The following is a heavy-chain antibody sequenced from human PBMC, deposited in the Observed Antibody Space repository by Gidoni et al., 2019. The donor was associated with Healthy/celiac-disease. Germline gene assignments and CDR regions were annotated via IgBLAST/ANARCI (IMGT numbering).Heavy chain of an antibody. CDR1: GFTFGAYA. CDR3: TRAFWIQLWFFDY. CDR2: IRSKAYGGTT. J-gene: IGHJ4*02. D-gene: IGHD5-18*01. V-gene: IGHV3-49*04. Sequence: EVQLVESGGGLVQPGRSLRLSCTASGFTFGAYAMSCVRQAPGKGLEWVGFIRSKAYGGTTEYAASVKGRFTISRDDSKSIAYLQMNSLKTEDTAVYYCTRAFWIQLWFFDYWGQGTLVTVSS.